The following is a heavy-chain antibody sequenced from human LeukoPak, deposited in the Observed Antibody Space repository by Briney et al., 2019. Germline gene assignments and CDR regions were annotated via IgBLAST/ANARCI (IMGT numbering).Heavy chain of an antibody. V-gene: IGHV3-23*01. J-gene: IGHJ4*02. Sequence: GGSLRLSCAASGFTFNSYGMSWVRQAPGKGLEWVSAISGSGGSTYYADSVKGRFTISRDNSKNTLYLQMNSLRAEDTAVYYCAKDSGDYIDYWGQGTLVTVSS. CDR2: ISGSGGST. D-gene: IGHD4-17*01. CDR1: GFTFNSYG. CDR3: AKDSGDYIDY.